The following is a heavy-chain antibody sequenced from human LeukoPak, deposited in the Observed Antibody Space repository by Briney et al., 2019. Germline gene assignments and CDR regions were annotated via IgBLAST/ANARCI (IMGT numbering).Heavy chain of an antibody. Sequence: GGSLRLFCAASGFTFSSYAMHWVRQAPGKGLEYVSAISSNGGSTYYANSVKGRFTISRDNSKNTLYLQMGSLRAEDMAVYYCARDRYYDSSGYYYIWGQATLVTVSS. CDR3: ARDRYYDSSGYYYI. D-gene: IGHD3-22*01. CDR1: GFTFSSYA. V-gene: IGHV3-64*01. J-gene: IGHJ4*02. CDR2: ISSNGGST.